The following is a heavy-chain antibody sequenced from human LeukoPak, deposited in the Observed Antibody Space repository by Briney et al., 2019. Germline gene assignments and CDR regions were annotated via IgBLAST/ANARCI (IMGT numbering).Heavy chain of an antibody. D-gene: IGHD3-10*01. CDR3: AGGGSGSYYQNFYY. J-gene: IGHJ4*02. CDR1: GGSISSGDYY. Sequence: SETLSLTCTVSGGSISSGDYYWSWIPQHPGKGLERIGYISYSGVTSYTPSVKIRVTISVDTSKNQFSLKLSSVTAADTAVYYCAGGGSGSYYQNFYYWGQGTMATVCS. CDR2: ISYSGVT. V-gene: IGHV4-31*03.